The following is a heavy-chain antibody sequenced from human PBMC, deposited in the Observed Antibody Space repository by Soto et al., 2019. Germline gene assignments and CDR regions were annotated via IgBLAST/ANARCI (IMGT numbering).Heavy chain of an antibody. J-gene: IGHJ4*02. CDR3: VRSFTWYSEADY. V-gene: IGHV3-23*01. D-gene: IGHD6-13*01. Sequence: EVQLLESGGGLVQPGGSLRLSCAASGFTYSSYALAWVRQAPGKGLEWVSSISGGGGDTSYADSVRGRFTISRDNSKNTLYLQMNSLRAEDAAVYYCVRSFTWYSEADYWGQGTLVTGSS. CDR2: ISGGGGDT. CDR1: GFTYSSYA.